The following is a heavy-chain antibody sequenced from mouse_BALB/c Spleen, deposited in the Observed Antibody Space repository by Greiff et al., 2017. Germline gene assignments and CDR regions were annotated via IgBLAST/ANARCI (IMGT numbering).Heavy chain of an antibody. CDR3: ARGGNTPYYAMDY. J-gene: IGHJ4*01. CDR2: IYPGNVNT. Sequence: VQLQQSGPELVKPGASVRISCKASGYTFTSYYIHWVKQRPGQGLEWIGWIYPGNVNTKYNEKFKGKATLTADKSSSTAYMQLSSLTSEDSAVYFCARGGNTPYYAMDYWGQGTSVTVSS. D-gene: IGHD1-1*02. CDR1: GYTFTSYY. V-gene: IGHV1S56*01.